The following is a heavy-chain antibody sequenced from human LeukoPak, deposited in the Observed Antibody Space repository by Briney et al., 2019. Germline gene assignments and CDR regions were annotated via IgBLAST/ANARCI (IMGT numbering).Heavy chain of an antibody. CDR1: RFSLSSYA. CDR2: ITGNGDST. Sequence: GGSLRLSCAASRFSLSSYARSWVRQAPGKGLEWVSDITGNGDSTHCAVSVKRQFTIPSDISKSTLYLQTNTLRAENTAVYCGARYHSPVLATHFDYWGQGTLVTVSS. D-gene: IGHD2-15*01. J-gene: IGHJ4*02. V-gene: IGHV3-23*01. CDR3: ARYHSPVLATHFDY.